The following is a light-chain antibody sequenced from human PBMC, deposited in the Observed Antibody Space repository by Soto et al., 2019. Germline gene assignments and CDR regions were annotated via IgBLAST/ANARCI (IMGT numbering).Light chain of an antibody. Sequence: VLTQSPAILSLSPGERATLSCKASQSIGNSLGWFQQKPGQAPRLLIDDAFNRATGIPARFTGSGSGSDFTLTISSLEPEDFGVYYCRQRYNWPLTFGGGTKVDIK. J-gene: IGKJ4*01. CDR2: DAF. CDR1: QSIGNS. CDR3: RQRYNWPLT. V-gene: IGKV3-11*01.